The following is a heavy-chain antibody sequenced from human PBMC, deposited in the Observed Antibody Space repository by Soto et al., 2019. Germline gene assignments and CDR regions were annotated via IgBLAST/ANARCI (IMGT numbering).Heavy chain of an antibody. Sequence: ASVKVSCKASGYTFTSYYMHWVRQAPGQGLEWMGIINPSGGSTSYAQKFQGRVTITRDTSASTAYMELSSLRSEDTAVYYCAREMGSRGWYHRYYYYRMDVWGQGNTVSVSS. V-gene: IGHV1-46*01. CDR2: INPSGGST. D-gene: IGHD6-19*01. CDR3: AREMGSRGWYHRYYYYRMDV. CDR1: GYTFTSYY. J-gene: IGHJ6*02.